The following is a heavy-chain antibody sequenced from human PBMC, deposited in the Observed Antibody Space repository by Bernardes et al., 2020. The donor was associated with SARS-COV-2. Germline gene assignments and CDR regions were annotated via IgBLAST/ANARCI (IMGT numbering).Heavy chain of an antibody. V-gene: IGHV3-23*01. J-gene: IGHJ6*02. Sequence: GGSLRLSCAASGCTFTSYAMTWVRQAPGKGLEWVSDISGSGGTTNYADSVKGRFTISRNNSKRTQSLQMNNLRVEDTAVYYCAKDFSFSDSGNYGIWGQGTTVTVSS. CDR1: GCTFTSYA. D-gene: IGHD3-10*01. CDR3: AKDFSFSDSGNYGI. CDR2: ISGSGGTT.